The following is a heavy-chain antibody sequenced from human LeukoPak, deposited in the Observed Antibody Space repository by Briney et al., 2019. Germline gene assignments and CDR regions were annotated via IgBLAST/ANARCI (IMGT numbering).Heavy chain of an antibody. CDR3: ARDEAYFDY. CDR2: ISSSSSYI. V-gene: IGHV3-21*01. CDR1: GFTFSTFA. Sequence: GGSLRLSCAASGFTFSTFAMSWVRQAPGKGLEWVSSISSSSSYIYYADSVKGRFTISRDNAKNSLYLQMNSLRAEDTAVYYCARDEAYFDYWGQGTLVTVSS. J-gene: IGHJ4*02.